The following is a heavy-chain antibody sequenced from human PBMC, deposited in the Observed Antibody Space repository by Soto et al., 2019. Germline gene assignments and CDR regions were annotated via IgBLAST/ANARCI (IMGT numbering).Heavy chain of an antibody. CDR2: ISGSGGGT. CDR1: GFTFSASA. D-gene: IGHD2-21*02. CDR3: AKLTASYFYMDV. Sequence: GGSLRLSCAASGFTFSASAMSWVRQAPGKGLEWVSTISGSGGGTYYADSVKGRFTISRDNSKNTLYLQMNSLRAEDTATFYCAKLTASYFYMDVWGKGTTVNVSS. V-gene: IGHV3-23*01. J-gene: IGHJ6*03.